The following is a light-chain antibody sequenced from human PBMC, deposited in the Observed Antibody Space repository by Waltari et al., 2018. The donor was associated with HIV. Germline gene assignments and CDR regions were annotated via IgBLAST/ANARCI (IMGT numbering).Light chain of an antibody. CDR3: QQYNEWLALT. J-gene: IGKJ4*01. Sequence: ILLTQSPATVSVSPAERATLSFTASQSIFSNLAWYQHRPGQAPRLLIYDASTRGAGVPDRFSGTASGPEFTLTISNLQSEDVGLSYCQQYNEWLALTFGGGTRVE. CDR2: DAS. V-gene: IGKV3-15*01. CDR1: QSIFSN.